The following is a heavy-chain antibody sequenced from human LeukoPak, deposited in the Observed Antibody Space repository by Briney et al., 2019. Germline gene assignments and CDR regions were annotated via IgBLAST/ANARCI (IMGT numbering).Heavy chain of an antibody. Sequence: SETLSLTCTVSGGSISPYYWSWIRQPPGKGLEWIGYIYYSGSTNYSPSLKSRVTISLDTSKNQFSLKLSSATAADTAVYYCARSTWLLDKWGQGTLVTVSS. V-gene: IGHV4-59*01. CDR1: GGSISPYY. CDR2: IYYSGST. D-gene: IGHD5-12*01. CDR3: ARSTWLLDK. J-gene: IGHJ4*02.